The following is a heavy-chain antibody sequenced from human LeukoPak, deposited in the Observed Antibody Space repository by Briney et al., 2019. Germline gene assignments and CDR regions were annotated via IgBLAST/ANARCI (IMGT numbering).Heavy chain of an antibody. CDR1: GYTFTGYY. D-gene: IGHD3-3*01. CDR2: INPNSGGT. Sequence: ASVKVSCKASGYTFTGYYMHWVRQAPGQGREWMGWINPNSGGTNYAQKFQGRVTMTRDTSISTAYMELSRLRSDDTAVYYCARDRDFWSGYYDFDYWGQGTLVTVSS. J-gene: IGHJ4*02. CDR3: ARDRDFWSGYYDFDY. V-gene: IGHV1-2*02.